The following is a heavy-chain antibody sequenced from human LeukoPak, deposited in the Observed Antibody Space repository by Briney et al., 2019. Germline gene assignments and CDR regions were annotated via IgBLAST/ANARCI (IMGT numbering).Heavy chain of an antibody. CDR3: ARAVAARLGDYYYMDV. J-gene: IGHJ6*03. V-gene: IGHV1-69*05. Sequence: ASVMVSCKTSGYTFTVKFLHWLRQAPGQGLEWMGGIIPIFGTANYAQKFQGRVTITTDESTSTAYMELSSLRSEDTAVYYCARAVAARLGDYYYMDVWGKGTTVTVSS. CDR1: GYTFTVKF. D-gene: IGHD6-13*01. CDR2: IIPIFGTA.